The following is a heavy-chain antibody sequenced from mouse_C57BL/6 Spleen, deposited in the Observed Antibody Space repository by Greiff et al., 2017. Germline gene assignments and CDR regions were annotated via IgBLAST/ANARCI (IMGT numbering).Heavy chain of an antibody. V-gene: IGHV1-53*01. CDR3: ARGGGYGGAWFDY. CDR2: INPSNGGT. CDR1: GYTFTSYW. Sequence: QVQLQQPGTELVKPGASVKLSCKASGYTFTSYWMHWVKQRPGQGLEWIGNINPSNGGTNYNEKFKSKATLTVDKSSSTAYMQLSSLTSEDSAVCYCARGGGYGGAWFDYWGQGTLVTVSA. J-gene: IGHJ3*01. D-gene: IGHD2-2*01.